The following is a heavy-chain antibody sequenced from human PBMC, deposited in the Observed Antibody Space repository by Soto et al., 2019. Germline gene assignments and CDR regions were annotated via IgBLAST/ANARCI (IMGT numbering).Heavy chain of an antibody. V-gene: IGHV4-61*01. D-gene: IGHD7-27*01. J-gene: IGHJ4*02. CDR2: IPNNGSP. CDR3: ARIGWGGDS. Sequence: SETLSLTCSVSCGSVRTGSYHWSWIRQPPGKGLEWIGFIPNNGSPDYNPSLKSRVVVSIDRSKNQFSLKVNSVTAADTAVYFCARIGWGGDSWGQGTLVTVSS. CDR1: CGSVRTGSYH.